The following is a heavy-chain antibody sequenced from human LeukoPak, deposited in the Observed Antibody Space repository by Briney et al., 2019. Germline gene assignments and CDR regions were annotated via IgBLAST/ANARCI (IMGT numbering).Heavy chain of an antibody. CDR2: INHSGST. CDR1: GGSFSGYY. D-gene: IGHD3-10*01. CDR3: ARVPGSGAYYFDY. J-gene: IGHJ4*02. V-gene: IGHV4-34*01. Sequence: SETLSLTCAVYGGSFSGYYWSWIRQPPGKGLEWIGEINHSGSTNYNPSLKSRVTISVDTSKNQFSLKLSPVTAADTAVYYCARVPGSGAYYFDYWGQGTLVTVSS.